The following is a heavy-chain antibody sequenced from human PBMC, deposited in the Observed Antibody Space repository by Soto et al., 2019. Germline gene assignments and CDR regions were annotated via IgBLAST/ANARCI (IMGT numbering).Heavy chain of an antibody. Sequence: PGGSLRLSCAAFGFSFSNYGMHWVRQAPGKGLEWVAVISFDGSSQNHADSVKGRFTISRDNSKKTLYLQMNSLRAEDTAVYYCARDLRGNYYYYYGMDVWGQGTTVTVSS. J-gene: IGHJ6*02. D-gene: IGHD3-16*01. CDR2: ISFDGSSQ. V-gene: IGHV3-30*03. CDR3: ARDLRGNYYYYYGMDV. CDR1: GFSFSNYG.